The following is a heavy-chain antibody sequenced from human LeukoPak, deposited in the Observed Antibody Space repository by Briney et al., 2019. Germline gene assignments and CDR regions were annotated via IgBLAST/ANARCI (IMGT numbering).Heavy chain of an antibody. CDR1: GGSISSSSYY. CDR2: IYYSGST. Sequence: SETLSLTCTVSGGSISSSSYYWGWIRQPPGKGLEWIGSIYYSGSTYYNPSLKSRVTISVDTSKNQFSLKLSSVTAADTAVYYCARFHDYGDPQGDYWGQGTLVTVSS. CDR3: ARFHDYGDPQGDY. D-gene: IGHD4-17*01. V-gene: IGHV4-39*07. J-gene: IGHJ4*02.